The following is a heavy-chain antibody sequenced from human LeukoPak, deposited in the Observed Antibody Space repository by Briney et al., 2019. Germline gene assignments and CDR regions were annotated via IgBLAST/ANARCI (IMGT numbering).Heavy chain of an antibody. CDR2: IYHSGST. CDR3: ARVSSGWYPFDY. V-gene: IGHV4-38-2*02. Sequence: ASETLSLTCTVSGYSNSSGYYWGWIRQPPGKGLEWIGSIYHSGSTYYNPSLKSRVTISVDTSKNQFSLKLSSVTAADTAVYYCARVSSGWYPFDYWGQGTLVTVSS. CDR1: GYSNSSGYY. J-gene: IGHJ4*02. D-gene: IGHD6-19*01.